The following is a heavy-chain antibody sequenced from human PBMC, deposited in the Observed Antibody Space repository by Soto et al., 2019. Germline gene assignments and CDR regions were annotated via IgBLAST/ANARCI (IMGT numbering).Heavy chain of an antibody. Sequence: ASVKVSCKASGYTFTSYGISWVRQAPGQGLEWMGWISAYNGNTNYAQKLQGRVTMTTDTSTSTAYMELRSLRSDDTAVYYCARERLKLGYCSSTSCAPLDVWGKGTTVTVS. CDR1: GYTFTSYG. CDR2: ISAYNGNT. V-gene: IGHV1-18*01. CDR3: ARERLKLGYCSSTSCAPLDV. D-gene: IGHD2-2*01. J-gene: IGHJ6*03.